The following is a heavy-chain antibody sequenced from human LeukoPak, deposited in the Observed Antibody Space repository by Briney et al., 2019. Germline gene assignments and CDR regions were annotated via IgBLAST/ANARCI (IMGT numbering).Heavy chain of an antibody. CDR1: GFTFSICS. D-gene: IGHD4-11*01. J-gene: IGHJ4*02. Sequence: GGSLRLSCTASGFTFSICSMNWVRQAPGKGLEWVSSITSSSGYIRYADSVNGRFTISRDNAKNSLYLQMDSLRAEDTALYYCARAGVVDYSNYGSATFDYWGQGTLVTVSS. CDR2: ITSSSGYI. V-gene: IGHV3-21*01. CDR3: ARAGVVDYSNYGSATFDY.